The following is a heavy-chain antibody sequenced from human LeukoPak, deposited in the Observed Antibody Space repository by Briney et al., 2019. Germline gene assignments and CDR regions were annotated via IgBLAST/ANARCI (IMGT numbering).Heavy chain of an antibody. J-gene: IGHJ6*02. CDR2: INPAGSET. V-gene: IGHV3-7*01. Sequence: GGSLRLSCAASGFSFNAYWVAWVRQAPGTGLEWVANINPAGSETFHVDPVKGRFSISRDHAKNSLYLQMNSLRAEDTAVYYCASGYYGMDVWGQGTTVTVSS. CDR3: ASGYYGMDV. CDR1: GFSFNAYW.